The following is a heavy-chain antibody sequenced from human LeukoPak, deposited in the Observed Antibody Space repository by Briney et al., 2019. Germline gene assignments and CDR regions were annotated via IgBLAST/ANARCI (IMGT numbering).Heavy chain of an antibody. V-gene: IGHV3-48*01. CDR2: ISGSSSTI. Sequence: GGSLRLSCAASGFTFSSYSMNWVRQAPGKGLEWGSYISGSSSTIYYADSVKGRFTISRDNGKNTLYLQMNSLRAEDAAVYYCARAGGSTVSHSDYWGQGTLVTVSS. CDR1: GFTFSSYS. CDR3: ARAGGSTVSHSDY. J-gene: IGHJ4*02. D-gene: IGHD4-17*01.